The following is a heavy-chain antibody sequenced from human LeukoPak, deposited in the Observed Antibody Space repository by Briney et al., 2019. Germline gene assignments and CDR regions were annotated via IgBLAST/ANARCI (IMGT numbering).Heavy chain of an antibody. CDR1: GGSISSSSYY. CDR2: IYYSGST. D-gene: IGHD1-26*01. Sequence: SETLSLTCTVPGGSISSSSYYWGWIRQPPGKGLEWIGSIYYSGSTYYNPSLKSRVTISVDTSKNQFSLKLSSVTAADTAVYYCARDRVGATDYFDYWGQGTLVTVSS. J-gene: IGHJ4*02. CDR3: ARDRVGATDYFDY. V-gene: IGHV4-39*02.